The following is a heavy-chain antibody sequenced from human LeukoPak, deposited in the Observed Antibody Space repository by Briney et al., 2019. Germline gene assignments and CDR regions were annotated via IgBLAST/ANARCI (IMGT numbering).Heavy chain of an antibody. CDR2: IHRSGSP. V-gene: IGHV4-59*01. CDR3: ARDREGGDY. Sequence: PSETLSLTCTVSLDSTTSNFWSWVRQPQGKGLEWIGEIHRSGSPNYNPSLQSRVTISIDTSKNQFSLKLRSVTAADTAVYYCARDREGGDYWGQGTLVTVSS. J-gene: IGHJ4*02. D-gene: IGHD1-26*01. CDR1: LDSTTSNF.